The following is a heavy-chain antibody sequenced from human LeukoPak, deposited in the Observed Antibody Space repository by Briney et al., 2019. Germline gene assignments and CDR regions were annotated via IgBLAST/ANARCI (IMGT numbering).Heavy chain of an antibody. Sequence: GGSLRLSCAASGFTFSSYAMSWVRQAPGKGLEWVSAISGSGGSTYYADSVKGRFTISRDNSKNTLYLQMHSLRAEDTAVYYCAKDLYDSSGYYYLFDYWGQGTLVTVSS. CDR1: GFTFSSYA. V-gene: IGHV3-23*01. CDR3: AKDLYDSSGYYYLFDY. CDR2: ISGSGGST. D-gene: IGHD3-22*01. J-gene: IGHJ4*02.